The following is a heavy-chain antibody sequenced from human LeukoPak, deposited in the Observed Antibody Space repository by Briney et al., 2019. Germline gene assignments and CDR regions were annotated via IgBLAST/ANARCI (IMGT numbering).Heavy chain of an antibody. J-gene: IGHJ4*02. V-gene: IGHV3-11*05. CDR1: GFTFSDYY. CDR3: ARDVGSTSTFDY. Sequence: GGSLRLACAASGFTFSDYYMSWIRQAPGKGLEWGSYISSSSSYTNYADSVKGRFTISRDNANNSLYLQMNSLRAEDTAVYYCARDVGSTSTFDYWGQGTLVTVSS. D-gene: IGHD2-2*01. CDR2: ISSSSSYT.